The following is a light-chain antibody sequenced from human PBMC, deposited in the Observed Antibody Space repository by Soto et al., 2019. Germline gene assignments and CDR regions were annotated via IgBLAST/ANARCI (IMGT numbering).Light chain of an antibody. CDR3: QQYSTVPHT. CDR2: GVS. CDR1: QSITNNY. Sequence: ESVLTQSPGTLSLSPGERATLSCRATQSITNNYFAWYQQKPGQSPKILIYGVSSRATDIPDRFSGSGSGTDFTPTISRLEPEDFVVYYCQQYSTVPHTFGQGTKLEVK. J-gene: IGKJ2*01. V-gene: IGKV3-20*01.